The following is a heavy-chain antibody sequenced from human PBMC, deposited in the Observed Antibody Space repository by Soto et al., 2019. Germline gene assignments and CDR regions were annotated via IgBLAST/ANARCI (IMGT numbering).Heavy chain of an antibody. Sequence: ASVKVSCKASGYTFTSYGISWARQAPGQGLEWMGWISAYNGNTNYAQKLQGRVTMTTDTSTSTAYMELRSLRSDDTAVYYCARDRFLAPAAIWCFDPWGQGTLVTVSS. CDR2: ISAYNGNT. CDR3: ARDRFLAPAAIWCFDP. CDR1: GYTFTSYG. J-gene: IGHJ5*02. V-gene: IGHV1-18*01. D-gene: IGHD2-2*02.